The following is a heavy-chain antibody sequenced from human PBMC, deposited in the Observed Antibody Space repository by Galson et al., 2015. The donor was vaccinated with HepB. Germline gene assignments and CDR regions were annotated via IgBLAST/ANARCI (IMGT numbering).Heavy chain of an antibody. CDR2: ISYDGSNK. D-gene: IGHD2-2*01. CDR1: GFTFSNYG. CDR3: AKESFASSANDGFDY. V-gene: IGHV3-30*18. J-gene: IGHJ4*02. Sequence: SLRLSCAASGFTFSNYGMHWVRQAPGKGLEWVAFISYDGSNKYYADSVKGRFTISRDNSKNTLYLQMNSLRAEDTAVYYCAKESFASSANDGFDYWGQGTLVTVSS.